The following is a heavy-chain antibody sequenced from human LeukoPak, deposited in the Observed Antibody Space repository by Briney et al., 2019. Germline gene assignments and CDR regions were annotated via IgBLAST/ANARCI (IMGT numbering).Heavy chain of an antibody. CDR2: IWYDGSNK. V-gene: IGHV3-33*01. CDR3: ARSWSGFGELLSYFDY. Sequence: GGSLRLSWAASGFTFSSDGMHWVRQAPGKGLGWVAVIWYDGSNKYYADSVKGRFTISRDNCTNTLYMQMNSLRAADTAVYYCARSWSGFGELLSYFDYWGQGTLVTVSS. CDR1: GFTFSSDG. D-gene: IGHD3-10*01. J-gene: IGHJ4*02.